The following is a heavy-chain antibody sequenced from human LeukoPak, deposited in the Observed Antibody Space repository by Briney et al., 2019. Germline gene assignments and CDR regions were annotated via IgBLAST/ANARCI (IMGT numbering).Heavy chain of an antibody. D-gene: IGHD6-13*01. CDR1: GSSFSAYS. CDR3: AKELPRLRAAAGTYGMDV. V-gene: IGHV3-21*04. CDR2: ISSSGTYI. J-gene: IGHJ6*02. Sequence: GGSLRLSCVASGSSFSAYSLNWIRQAPGKGLEWVSSISSSGTYIYYADSVKGRFTISRDNAKNSLYLQMNSLRAEDTALYYCAKELPRLRAAAGTYGMDVWGQGTTVTVSS.